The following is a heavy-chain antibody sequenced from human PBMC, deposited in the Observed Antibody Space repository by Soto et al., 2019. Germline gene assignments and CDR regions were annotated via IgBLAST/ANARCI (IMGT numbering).Heavy chain of an antibody. V-gene: IGHV3-23*01. Sequence: PGGSLRLSCVASGFTFSNYGMHWVRQAPGKGLEWVSAISGSGGSTYYADSVKGRFTISRDNSKNTLYLQMNSLRAEDTAVYYCAKRGEGWLRPGDYYYGMDVW. D-gene: IGHD5-12*01. J-gene: IGHJ6*01. CDR3: AKRGEGWLRPGDYYYGMDV. CDR2: ISGSGGST. CDR1: GFTFSNYG.